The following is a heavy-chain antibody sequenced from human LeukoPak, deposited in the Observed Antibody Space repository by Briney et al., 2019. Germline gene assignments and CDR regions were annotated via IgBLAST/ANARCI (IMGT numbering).Heavy chain of an antibody. Sequence: PGGSLRLSCAASGFTFSTYAMSWVRQAPGKGLEWVSSISADGAGRYYADSVKGRFTISRDNSKNTLYLQMNSLRAEDTAVYYCAKVGREGAFPNPEPFDYWGQGTLVTVSS. CDR2: ISADGAGR. CDR1: GFTFSTYA. D-gene: IGHD1-26*01. J-gene: IGHJ4*02. V-gene: IGHV3-23*01. CDR3: AKVGREGAFPNPEPFDY.